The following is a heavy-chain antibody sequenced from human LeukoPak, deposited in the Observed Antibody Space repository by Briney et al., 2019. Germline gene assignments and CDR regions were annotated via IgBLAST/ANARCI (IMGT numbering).Heavy chain of an antibody. V-gene: IGHV4-59*01. CDR1: GGSISSYY. CDR2: IYYSGTT. J-gene: IGHJ6*03. D-gene: IGHD1-20*01. CDR3: ARANRGITGSYYYYYMDV. Sequence: SETLSLTCTVSGGSISSYYWSWIRQPPGKGLEWIGYIYYSGTTNYNPSLKSRVTISVDTSKNQFSLKLSSVTAADTAVYYCARANRGITGSYYYYYMDVWGKGTTVTVSS.